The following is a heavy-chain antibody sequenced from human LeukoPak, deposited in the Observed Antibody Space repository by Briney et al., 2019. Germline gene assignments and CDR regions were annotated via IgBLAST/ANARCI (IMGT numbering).Heavy chain of an antibody. CDR1: GGTFSSYA. CDR2: SIPIFGTA. V-gene: IGHV1-69*13. D-gene: IGHD6-13*01. J-gene: IGHJ4*02. Sequence: SVKVSCKASGGTFSSYAISWVRQAPGQGLGWMGGSIPIFGTANYAQQFQGRVTITADESTSTAYMELSSLRSEDTAVYYCAIIPGIAAAADYWGQGTLVTVSS. CDR3: AIIPGIAAAADY.